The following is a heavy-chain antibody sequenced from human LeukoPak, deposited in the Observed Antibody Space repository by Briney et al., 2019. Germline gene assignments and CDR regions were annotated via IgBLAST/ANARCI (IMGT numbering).Heavy chain of an antibody. Sequence: GGSLRLSCAASGFTFSDYWMHWVRQAPGKGLVWVSRISSDGSRVTYADSVKGRFTISRDNAKNTLYLQMNSLRAEDTAVYYCARDGYYYDCSCSWGRSLVLFPFDYWGQGTLVTVSS. J-gene: IGHJ4*02. CDR3: ARDGYYYDCSCSWGRSLVLFPFDY. CDR2: ISSDGSRV. V-gene: IGHV3-74*01. CDR1: GFTFSDYW. D-gene: IGHD3-22*01.